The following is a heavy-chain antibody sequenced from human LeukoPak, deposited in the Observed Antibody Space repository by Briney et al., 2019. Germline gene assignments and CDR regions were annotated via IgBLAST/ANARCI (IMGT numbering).Heavy chain of an antibody. D-gene: IGHD1-1*01. CDR2: INPNSGGT. CDR3: ARGQLRLRSPLYNWNVGGY. V-gene: IGHV1-2*02. J-gene: IGHJ4*02. Sequence: ASVKVSCKASGYTFTGYYMHWVRQAPGQGLEWMGWINPNSGGTNYAQKFQGRVTMTWDTSISTAYMELSRLRSDDTAVYYCARGQLRLRSPLYNWNVGGYWGQGTLVTVSS. CDR1: GYTFTGYY.